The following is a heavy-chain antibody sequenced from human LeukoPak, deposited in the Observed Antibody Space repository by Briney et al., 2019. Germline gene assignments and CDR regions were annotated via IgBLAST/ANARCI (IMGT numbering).Heavy chain of an antibody. V-gene: IGHV3-21*01. CDR1: GFTFSTYS. CDR3: ATDGRSSGWYGFDY. CDR2: ITSPVGRI. D-gene: IGHD6-19*01. Sequence: PGGSLRLSCAASGFTFSTYSMNWVPQTPGKGLEWVSSITSPVGRIYYADSLKGRITISRDNARSTLYLQMNSLRAEDTAVYYCATDGRSSGWYGFDYWGQGILVTVSS. J-gene: IGHJ4*02.